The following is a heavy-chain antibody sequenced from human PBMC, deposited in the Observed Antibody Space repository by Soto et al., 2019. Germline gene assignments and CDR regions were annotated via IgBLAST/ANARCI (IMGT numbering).Heavy chain of an antibody. Sequence: QVQLQESGPGLVKPSQTLSLTCTVSGGSISSADYYWSWIRQPPGKGLEWIGYSGSTYYNPSLKSRVTMSVDTSKNQFYLMLSSMTAADTAVYYCARALVATRDFDYWGQGNPVTVSS. CDR2: SGST. CDR1: GGSISSADYY. J-gene: IGHJ4*02. D-gene: IGHD5-12*01. V-gene: IGHV4-30-4*01. CDR3: ARALVATRDFDY.